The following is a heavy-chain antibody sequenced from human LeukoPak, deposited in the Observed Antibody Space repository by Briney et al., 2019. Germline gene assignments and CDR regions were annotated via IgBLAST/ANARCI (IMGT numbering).Heavy chain of an antibody. CDR3: ARYYDSSEDRAFDI. V-gene: IGHV4-39*01. CDR2: IYYSGST. J-gene: IGHJ3*02. D-gene: IGHD3-22*01. CDR1: GGSISSSSYY. Sequence: PSETLSLTCTVSGGSISSSSYYWGWIRQPPGKGLEWIGSIYYSGSTYYNPSVNGRVTISVDTSKNQFSLKLSSVTAADTAVYYCARYYDSSEDRAFDIWGQGTMVTVSS.